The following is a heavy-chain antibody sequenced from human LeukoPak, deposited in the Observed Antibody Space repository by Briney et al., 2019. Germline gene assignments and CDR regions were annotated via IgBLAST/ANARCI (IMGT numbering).Heavy chain of an antibody. D-gene: IGHD3-10*01. CDR3: AKDNRREVLLWFGEVGY. CDR1: GFTVSSNY. V-gene: IGHV3-66*01. Sequence: GGSLRLSCAASGFTVSSNYMSWVRQAPGKGLEWVSVIYSGGSTYYADSVKGRFTISRDNSKNTLYLQMNSLRAEDTAVYYCAKDNRREVLLWFGEVGYWGQGTLVTVSS. CDR2: IYSGGST. J-gene: IGHJ4*02.